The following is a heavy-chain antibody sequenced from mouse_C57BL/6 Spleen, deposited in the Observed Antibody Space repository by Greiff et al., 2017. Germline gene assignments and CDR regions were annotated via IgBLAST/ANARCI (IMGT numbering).Heavy chain of an antibody. CDR2: INPNNGGT. CDR1: GYTFTDYY. J-gene: IGHJ4*01. CDR3: ARASNYVNYYAMDY. D-gene: IGHD2-5*01. Sequence: EVQLQQSGPELVKPGASVKISCKASGYTFTDYYMNWVKQSPGKSLEWIGDINPNNGGTSYNQKFKGKATLTVDKSSSTAYMELRSLTSEDSAVYYCARASNYVNYYAMDYWGQGTSVTVSS. V-gene: IGHV1-26*01.